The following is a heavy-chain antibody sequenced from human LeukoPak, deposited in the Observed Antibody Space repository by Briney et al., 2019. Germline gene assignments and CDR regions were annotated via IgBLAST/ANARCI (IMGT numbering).Heavy chain of an antibody. CDR2: IYSGGST. D-gene: IGHD3-3*01. CDR3: ASSDDFWSGYYYFDY. Sequence: GGSMRLSCAASGFTVSSNYMSWVRQAPGKGLEWVSVIYSGGSTYYADSVKGRFTISRDNSKNTLYLQMNSLRAEDTAVYYCASSDDFWSGYYYFDYWGQGTLVTVSS. CDR1: GFTVSSNY. V-gene: IGHV3-53*01. J-gene: IGHJ4*02.